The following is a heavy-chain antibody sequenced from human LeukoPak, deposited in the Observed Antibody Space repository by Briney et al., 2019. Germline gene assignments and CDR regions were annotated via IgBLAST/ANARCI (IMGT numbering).Heavy chain of an antibody. Sequence: GESLKISCKGSGYSFTSYWIGWVRQMPGKGLEWMGIFYPGDSDTRYSPSFQGQVTISADKSISTAYLQWSSLKASDTAMYYCARLRAGCSSTSCYYYYGMDVWGQGTTVTVSS. V-gene: IGHV5-51*01. CDR1: GYSFTSYW. D-gene: IGHD2-2*01. J-gene: IGHJ6*02. CDR3: ARLRAGCSSTSCYYYYGMDV. CDR2: FYPGDSDT.